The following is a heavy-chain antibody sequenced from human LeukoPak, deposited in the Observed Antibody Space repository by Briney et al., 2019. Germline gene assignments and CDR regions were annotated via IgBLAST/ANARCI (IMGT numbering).Heavy chain of an antibody. CDR2: ISGSGGST. Sequence: GGSLRLSCAASGFTFSSYAMSWVRQAPGKGLEWVSAISGSGGSTYYADSVKGRFTISRDNSKNTLYLQMNSLRAEDTAVYYCARGSRGGPLGIWGQGTLVTVSS. D-gene: IGHD1-14*01. J-gene: IGHJ4*02. CDR1: GFTFSSYA. V-gene: IGHV3-23*01. CDR3: ARGSRGGPLGI.